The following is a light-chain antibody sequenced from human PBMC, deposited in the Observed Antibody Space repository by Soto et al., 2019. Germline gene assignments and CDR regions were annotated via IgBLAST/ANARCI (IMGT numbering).Light chain of an antibody. CDR2: DTS. CDR1: QSVSNNY. Sequence: EIVLTQSPCTLSLSPGERATLSCRASQSVSNNYLAWYQQKSGQAPRLLIYDTSNRATGIPARFSGSGSGTDFTLTISSLEPEDFAVYYCQQRSSWPIAFGQGTRLEIK. CDR3: QQRSSWPIA. J-gene: IGKJ5*01. V-gene: IGKV3-11*01.